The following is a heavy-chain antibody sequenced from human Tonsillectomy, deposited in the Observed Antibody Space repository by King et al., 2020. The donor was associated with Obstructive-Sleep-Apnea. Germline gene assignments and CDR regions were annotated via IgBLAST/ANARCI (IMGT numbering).Heavy chain of an antibody. CDR3: AREYWGPDY. CDR2: IKQEGRGK. J-gene: IGHJ4*02. CDR1: GFTFSSYW. D-gene: IGHD3-16*01. Sequence: VQLVESGGGLVQPGGSVRLSCGASGFTFSSYWMTWGRQAPGKGLEWVGKIKQEGRGKNYEKSVKGRFTISRDNAKKSGFLQMNSLTAEDTAVYYCAREYWGPDYWGQGTLVTVSS. V-gene: IGHV3-7*01.